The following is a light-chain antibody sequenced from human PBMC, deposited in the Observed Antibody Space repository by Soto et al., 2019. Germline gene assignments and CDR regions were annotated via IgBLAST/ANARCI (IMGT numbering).Light chain of an antibody. CDR3: TAYAGGNKV. CDR2: EDN. CDR1: SSDVGGYNF. Sequence: QSALTQPPSASGSPGQSVTISCTGTSSDVGGYNFVSWYQQYPGKVPKLMVYEDNKRPSGVPDRFSGSKSGNTASLTVSGLQADDEADYYCTAYAGGNKVFGTGTKLTVL. V-gene: IGLV2-8*01. J-gene: IGLJ1*01.